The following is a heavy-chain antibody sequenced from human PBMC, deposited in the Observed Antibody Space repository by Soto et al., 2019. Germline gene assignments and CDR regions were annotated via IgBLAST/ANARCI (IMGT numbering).Heavy chain of an antibody. V-gene: IGHV1-2*02. Sequence: GXSVKVSCPASGCTFSGYYVGWVRQAPGHGLEWMGWINPNSGGTNYAQKFQGRVTMTRDTSISTAYMELSRLRSDDTAVYYCARDGSVTMIVVVNYYYYYGMDVWGQRTTVTVSS. CDR1: GCTFSGYY. J-gene: IGHJ6*02. CDR2: INPNSGGT. D-gene: IGHD3-22*01. CDR3: ARDGSVTMIVVVNYYYYYGMDV.